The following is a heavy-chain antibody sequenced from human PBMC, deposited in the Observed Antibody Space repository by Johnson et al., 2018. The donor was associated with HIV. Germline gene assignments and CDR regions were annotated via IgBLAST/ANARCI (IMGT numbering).Heavy chain of an antibody. Sequence: VQLVESGGGLVQPWGSLRLSCAASGFTVSSNYMSWVRQAPGKGLEWVSVIYSGGSTYYAASVKGRFTISRDNSKNTLYLQMNSLRVEDTAVYYCARDPGGSLGAFDIWGQGTIVTVSS. D-gene: IGHD1-26*01. V-gene: IGHV3-66*01. J-gene: IGHJ3*02. CDR3: ARDPGGSLGAFDI. CDR1: GFTVSSNY. CDR2: IYSGGST.